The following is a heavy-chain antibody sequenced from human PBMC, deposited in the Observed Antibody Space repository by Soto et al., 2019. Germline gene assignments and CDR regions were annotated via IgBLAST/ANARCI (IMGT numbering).Heavy chain of an antibody. CDR1: GFTFSSYA. CDR3: ARDFGYYYDSSGPSPYYYYGMDV. V-gene: IGHV3-30-3*01. J-gene: IGHJ6*02. Sequence: PGESLKISCAASGFTFSSYAMHWVRQAPGKGLEWVAVISYDGSNKYYADSVKGRFTISRDNSKNTLYLQMNSLRAEDTAVYYCARDFGYYYDSSGPSPYYYYGMDVWGQGTTVTVSS. D-gene: IGHD3-22*01. CDR2: ISYDGSNK.